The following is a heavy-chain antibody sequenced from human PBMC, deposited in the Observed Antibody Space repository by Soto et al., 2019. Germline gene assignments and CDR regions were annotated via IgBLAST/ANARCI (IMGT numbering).Heavy chain of an antibody. V-gene: IGHV1-18*04. CDR1: GYTFSDFA. J-gene: IGHJ4*02. CDR3: ARLGWELLSGRRYFDY. D-gene: IGHD1-26*01. CDR2: ISPYTGKT. Sequence: QVLLVQSGSEVKKPGASMKVSCQTSGYTFSDFALTWVRQVPDKGLEWLGWISPYTGKTNYAQRVHDRVALTTDTSTRTAYLELRSLTSDDTAVYYWARLGWELLSGRRYFDYWGQGTLVTVSS.